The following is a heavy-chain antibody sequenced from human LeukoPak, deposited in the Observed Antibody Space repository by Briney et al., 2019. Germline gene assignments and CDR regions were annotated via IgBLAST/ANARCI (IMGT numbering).Heavy chain of an antibody. CDR3: ARDSSDAYNPEPGY. CDR1: GFTFRSYS. CDR2: TSGMSSTI. J-gene: IGHJ4*02. V-gene: IGHV3-48*02. D-gene: IGHD5-24*01. Sequence: GGSLRLSCAASGFTFRSYSMNWVRQAPGKGLEWVSFTSGMSSTIYYADSVKGRFTISRDNAKNSVYLQMNSLRDEDTAVYYCARDSSDAYNPEPGYWGQGTLVTVSS.